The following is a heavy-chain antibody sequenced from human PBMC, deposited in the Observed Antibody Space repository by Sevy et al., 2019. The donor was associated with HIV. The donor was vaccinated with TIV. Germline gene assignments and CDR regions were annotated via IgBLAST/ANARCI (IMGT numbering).Heavy chain of an antibody. J-gene: IGHJ4*02. V-gene: IGHV3-23*01. CDR1: GLTFSSYV. CDR3: AKEYSSGYS. D-gene: IGHD3-22*01. CDR2: ISGSGGYT. Sequence: GGSLRLSCTASGLTFSSYVMSWVRQAPGKGLEWVSTISGSGGYTYGADSVKGRFTISGDNSKNTVYLQMNSLTVEDTAMYYCAKEYSSGYSGGQGILVTVSS.